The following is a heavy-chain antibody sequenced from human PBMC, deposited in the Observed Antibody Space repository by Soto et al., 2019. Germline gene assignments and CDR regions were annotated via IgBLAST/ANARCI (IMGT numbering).Heavy chain of an antibody. Sequence: HGESLKISCKGSGYSFTSYWISWVRQMPGKGLEWMGRIDPSDSYTNYSPSFQGHVTISADKSISTAYMELSRLRSDDTAVYYCARGYSGYDLGFDYWGQGTLVTVSS. V-gene: IGHV5-10-1*01. CDR1: GYSFTSYW. CDR3: ARGYSGYDLGFDY. J-gene: IGHJ4*02. CDR2: IDPSDSYT. D-gene: IGHD5-12*01.